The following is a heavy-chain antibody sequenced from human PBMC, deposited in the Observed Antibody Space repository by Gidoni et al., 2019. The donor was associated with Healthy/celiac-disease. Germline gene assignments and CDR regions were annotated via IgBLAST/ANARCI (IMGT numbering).Heavy chain of an antibody. V-gene: IGHV3-21*01. CDR2: ISSSSSYI. D-gene: IGHD2-15*01. CDR3: ARDINCSGGSCYSFGGYYYYGMDV. CDR1: GFTFSRYS. J-gene: IGHJ6*02. Sequence: EVQLVESGGGLVKPGVSLRLSCAASGFTFSRYSMNWFRQAPGTGLEWVSSISSSSSYIYYADSVKGRFTISRDNAKNSLYLQMNSLRAEDTAVYYCARDINCSGGSCYSFGGYYYYGMDVWGQGTTVTVSS.